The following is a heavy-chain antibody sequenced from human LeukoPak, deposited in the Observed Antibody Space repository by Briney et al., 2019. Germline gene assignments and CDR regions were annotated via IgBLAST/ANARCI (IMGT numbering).Heavy chain of an antibody. CDR1: GGTFSSYA. CDR2: IIPIFGTA. Sequence: SVRVSCKASGGTFSSYAISWVRQAPGQGLEWMGGIIPIFGTANYAQKFQGRVTITTDESTSTAYMELSSLRSEDTAVYYCARGLPGPPDFSDAFDIWGQGTMVTVSS. J-gene: IGHJ3*02. D-gene: IGHD1-14*01. V-gene: IGHV1-69*05. CDR3: ARGLPGPPDFSDAFDI.